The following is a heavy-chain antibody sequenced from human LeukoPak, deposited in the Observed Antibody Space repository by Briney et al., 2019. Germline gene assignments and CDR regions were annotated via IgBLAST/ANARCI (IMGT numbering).Heavy chain of an antibody. J-gene: IGHJ4*02. CDR2: IRYDGSNK. CDR1: GFTFSSYG. CDR3: VQWLEYYFDY. V-gene: IGHV3-30*02. Sequence: GGSLRLSCAASGFTFSSYGMHWVRQAPGRGLEWVAFIRYDGSNKYYADSVEGRFTISRDNSKNTLYLQMNSLRAEDTAVYYCVQWLEYYFDYWGQGTLVTVSS. D-gene: IGHD6-19*01.